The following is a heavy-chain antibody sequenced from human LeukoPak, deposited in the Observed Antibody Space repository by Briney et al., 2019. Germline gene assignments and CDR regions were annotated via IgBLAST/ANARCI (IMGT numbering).Heavy chain of an antibody. V-gene: IGHV3-23*01. CDR1: GFTFSSYA. Sequence: PGGSPRLSCAASGFTFSSYAMSWVRQAPGKGLEWVSAISGSGGSTYYADSVKGRFTISRDNSKNTLYLQMNSLRAEDTAVYYCAKDPRVDYYDSSGIDYWGQGTLVTVSS. CDR2: ISGSGGST. CDR3: AKDPRVDYYDSSGIDY. D-gene: IGHD3-22*01. J-gene: IGHJ4*02.